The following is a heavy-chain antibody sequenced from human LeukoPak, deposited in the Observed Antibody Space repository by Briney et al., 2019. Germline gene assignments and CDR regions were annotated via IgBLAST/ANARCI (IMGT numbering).Heavy chain of an antibody. CDR1: GFTVSSHY. CDR2: IYSGGST. D-gene: IGHD3-22*01. CDR3: AFHNSSGNFGY. J-gene: IGHJ4*02. Sequence: GGSLRLSCAASGFTVSSHYMSWVRQAPGKGLEWVSVIYSGGSTYYGDSVKGRFTISRDNSKNTLYLQMNSLRPVDTAVYYCAFHNSSGNFGYWGQGTLVTVSS. V-gene: IGHV3-53*01.